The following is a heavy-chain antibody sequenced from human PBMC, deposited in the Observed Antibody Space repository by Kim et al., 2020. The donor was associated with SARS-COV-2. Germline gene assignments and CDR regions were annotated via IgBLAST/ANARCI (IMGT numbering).Heavy chain of an antibody. CDR1: GFTFSSYA. J-gene: IGHJ3*02. D-gene: IGHD4-17*01. Sequence: GGSLRLSCVASGFTFSSYAMSWVRQAPGEGLEWVSRISGSGGSTYYADSVKGRFTISRDNSKNTLYLQMNSLRAEDTAVYYCAKETHGDYGNGFDIWGQGTMVTVSS. CDR2: ISGSGGST. CDR3: AKETHGDYGNGFDI. V-gene: IGHV3-23*01.